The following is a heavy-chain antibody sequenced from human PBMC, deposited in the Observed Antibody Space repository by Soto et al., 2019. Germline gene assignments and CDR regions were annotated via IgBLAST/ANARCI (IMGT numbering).Heavy chain of an antibody. CDR2: ISAYNGNT. J-gene: IGHJ5*02. CDR1: GYTFTSYG. V-gene: IGHV1-18*04. Sequence: ASVKVSCKASGYTFTSYGISWVRQAPGQGLEWMGWISAYNGNTNYAQKLQGRVTMATDTSTSTAYMELRSLRSDDTAVYYCARAYCGGDCYSEGPDNWFDPWGQGTLVTVSS. D-gene: IGHD2-21*02. CDR3: ARAYCGGDCYSEGPDNWFDP.